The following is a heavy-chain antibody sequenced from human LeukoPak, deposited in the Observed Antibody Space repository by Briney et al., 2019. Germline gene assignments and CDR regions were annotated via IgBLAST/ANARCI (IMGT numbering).Heavy chain of an antibody. CDR2: IYHSGST. D-gene: IGHD6-19*01. CDR1: GYSISSGYY. V-gene: IGHV4-38-2*01. CDR3: ARHASGGDY. J-gene: IGHJ4*02. Sequence: PSETLSLTCAVSGYSISSGYYWGWIRQPPGKGLEWIGSIYHSGSTYYNPSLKSRVTISVDTSKNQFSLKLSSVTAADTAVYYCARHASGGDYWGQGTLVIVSS.